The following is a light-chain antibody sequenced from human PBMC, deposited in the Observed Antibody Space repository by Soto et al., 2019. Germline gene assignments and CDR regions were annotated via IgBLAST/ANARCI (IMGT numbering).Light chain of an antibody. CDR2: GAS. J-gene: IGKJ1*01. Sequence: EIVITQSPATLSVSPGESATLSCRASQSVNNKVAWYQQKSGRAPRLLIYGASTRATGIPARFSGSGSGTEFTLTISSLQSEDFAVYYCQQYNNWPPWTFGQGTKVDIK. CDR1: QSVNNK. CDR3: QQYNNWPPWT. V-gene: IGKV3-15*01.